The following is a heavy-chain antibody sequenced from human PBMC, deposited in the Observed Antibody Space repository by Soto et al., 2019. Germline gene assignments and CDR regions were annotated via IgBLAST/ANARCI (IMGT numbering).Heavy chain of an antibody. Sequence: QVQLVQSGAEVKKPGASVRVSCQGSGYVFTRYDVHWVRQATGQGLEWMGWMNPDRDKRGYAQKFQGRITMSVDTSTSSAYTELSSLGCDDTAMCSCVRGANFDQWGQGTLVTVSS. CDR1: GYVFTRYD. CDR3: VRGANFDQ. J-gene: IGHJ4*02. V-gene: IGHV1-8*01. CDR2: MNPDRDKR.